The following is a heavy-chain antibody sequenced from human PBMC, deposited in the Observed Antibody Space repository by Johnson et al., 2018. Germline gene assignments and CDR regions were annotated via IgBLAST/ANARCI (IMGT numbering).Heavy chain of an antibody. Sequence: VQLLESGGGVIQPGRSLRLSCAASGFTFTNYAMHWVRQAPGKGLEWVAVISSDGNTKFYADSVKGRFTISRDNSKKTLYLEMNSLRPEDTAVYYCARRVAGVPDPFDIWGQGAMVTVSS. CDR3: ARRVAGVPDPFDI. D-gene: IGHD3-10*01. V-gene: IGHV3-30-3*01. CDR1: GFTFTNYA. J-gene: IGHJ3*02. CDR2: ISSDGNTK.